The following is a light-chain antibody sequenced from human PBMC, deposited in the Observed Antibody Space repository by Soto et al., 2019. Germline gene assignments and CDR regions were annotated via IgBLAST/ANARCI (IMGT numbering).Light chain of an antibody. J-gene: IGLJ1*01. CDR2: GNS. V-gene: IGLV1-40*01. Sequence: QSVLTQPPSVSGAPGQRVTISCTGSSSNIGAGYDVHWYQQLPGTAPKLLIYGNSNRPSGVPDRFSGSKSGTSASLAITGLQAEDEADYYCQSYDSSLIVFGTGTKFTVL. CDR1: SSNIGAGYD. CDR3: QSYDSSLIV.